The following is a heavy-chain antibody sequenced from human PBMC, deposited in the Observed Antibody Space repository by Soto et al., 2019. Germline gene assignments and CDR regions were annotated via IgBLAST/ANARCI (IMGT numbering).Heavy chain of an antibody. D-gene: IGHD2-2*01. CDR1: GFTFSSYA. CDR3: AWVGLYQALDY. J-gene: IGHJ4*02. Sequence: PGGSLRLSCAASGFTFSSYAMHWVRQAPGKGLEWVAVISYDGSNKYYADSVKGRFTISRDNSKNTLYLQMNSLRAEDTAVYYCAWVGLYQALDYWGQGTRVTVSS. V-gene: IGHV3-30-3*01. CDR2: ISYDGSNK.